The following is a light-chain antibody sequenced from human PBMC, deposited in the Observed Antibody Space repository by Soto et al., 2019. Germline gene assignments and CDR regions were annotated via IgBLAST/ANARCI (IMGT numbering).Light chain of an antibody. CDR2: GTS. CDR1: QTASSSY. J-gene: IGKJ1*01. Sequence: EIVLTQSPDTLSLSPGEGATLSCRASQTASSSYLAWYQQKPGQAPRLLIYGTSTRATGIPDRFSGSGSGTDFTRTISGLEPEDFAVYYCQHYTDSLWTFGQGTKV. CDR3: QHYTDSLWT. V-gene: IGKV3-20*01.